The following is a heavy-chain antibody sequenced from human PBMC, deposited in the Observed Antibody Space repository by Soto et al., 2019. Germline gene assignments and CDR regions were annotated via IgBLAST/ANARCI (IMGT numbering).Heavy chain of an antibody. CDR3: ATPWGRRDTAMVRGYDYYYGMGV. V-gene: IGHV3-7*01. D-gene: IGHD5-18*01. J-gene: IGHJ6*02. Sequence: GGSLRLSCAASGFTFSSYWMSLVRQAPGKGLECVSIIKQAASEEYYVDSVKGRFTISRDXAKNSLYLKMNSLRAEDTAVYYCATPWGRRDTAMVRGYDYYYGMGVWGQGTTVTVSS. CDR1: GFTFSSYW. CDR2: IKQAASEE.